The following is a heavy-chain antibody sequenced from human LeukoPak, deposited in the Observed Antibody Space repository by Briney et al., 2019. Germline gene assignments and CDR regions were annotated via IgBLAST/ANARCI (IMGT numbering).Heavy chain of an antibody. Sequence: SETLSLTCTVSGGSISSYYWSWIRQPPGKGLEWIGYIYYSGSTNYNPSPKSRVTISVDTSKNQFSLKLSSVTAADTAVYYCARGGYGVARRRPFDYWGQGTLVTVSS. CDR1: GGSISSYY. CDR2: IYYSGST. J-gene: IGHJ4*02. CDR3: ARGGYGVARRRPFDY. V-gene: IGHV4-59*08. D-gene: IGHD5-12*01.